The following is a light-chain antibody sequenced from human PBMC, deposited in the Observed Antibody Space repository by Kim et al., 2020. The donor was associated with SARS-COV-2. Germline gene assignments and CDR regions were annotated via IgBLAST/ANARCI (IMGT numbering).Light chain of an antibody. CDR3: QQYNSPWT. CDR2: KAS. J-gene: IGKJ1*01. CDR1: QTISSW. V-gene: IGKV1-5*03. Sequence: SASVGDRVTIPCRASQTISSWLAWYQQKPGKAPKLLIYKASSLESGVPSRFSGSGSGTEFTLTISSLQPNDFATYYCQQYNSPWTFGQGTKVDIK.